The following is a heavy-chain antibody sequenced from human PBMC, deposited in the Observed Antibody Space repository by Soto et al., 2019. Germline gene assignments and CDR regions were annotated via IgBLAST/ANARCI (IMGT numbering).Heavy chain of an antibody. CDR1: GGSISSYY. CDR3: ARDVRDFNWNYYYGMDV. V-gene: IGHV4-59*01. J-gene: IGHJ6*02. Sequence: SETLSLTCTVSGGSISSYYWSWIRQPPGKGLEWIGYIYYSGSTNYNPSLKSRVTISVDTSKNQFSLKLSSVTAADTAVYYCARDVRDFNWNYYYGMDVWGQGTTVTVSS. CDR2: IYYSGST. D-gene: IGHD1-20*01.